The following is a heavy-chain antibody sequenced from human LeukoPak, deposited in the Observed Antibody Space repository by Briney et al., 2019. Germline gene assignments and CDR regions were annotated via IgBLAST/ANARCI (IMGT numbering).Heavy chain of an antibody. CDR3: AREMNEYYDILTGYLLYFDY. V-gene: IGHV4-61*02. J-gene: IGHJ4*02. CDR1: GDSISSTSGYY. Sequence: SQTLSLTCTVSGDSISSTSGYYWGWIRQPAGKGLEWIGRMHASGHTNYNPSLKSRVTISVDTSKNQFSLKLSSVTAADTAVYYCAREMNEYYDILTGYLLYFDYWGQGTLVTVSS. D-gene: IGHD3-9*01. CDR2: MHASGHT.